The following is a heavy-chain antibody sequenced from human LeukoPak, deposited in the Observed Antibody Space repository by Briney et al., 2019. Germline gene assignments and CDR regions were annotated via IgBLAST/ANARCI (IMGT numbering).Heavy chain of an antibody. CDR2: IKQDGSEK. V-gene: IGHV3-7*02. D-gene: IGHD1-1*01. Sequence: PGGSLRLSCAASGFTFSSYWMSWVRQAPGKGLEWVANIKQDGSEKYYVDSVKGRSTISRDNAKNSLSLQLSSLRAEDTAVYYCVRTTYGDYWGQGALVTVSS. J-gene: IGHJ4*02. CDR3: VRTTYGDY. CDR1: GFTFSSYW.